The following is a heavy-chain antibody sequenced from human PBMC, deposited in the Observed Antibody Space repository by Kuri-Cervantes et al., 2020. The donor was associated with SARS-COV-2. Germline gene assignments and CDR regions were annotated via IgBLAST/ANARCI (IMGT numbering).Heavy chain of an antibody. D-gene: IGHD4-17*01. V-gene: IGHV3-30*03. CDR2: ISYDGSNK. CDR3: ARDLRPLELYYYYGMDV. CDR1: GFTFSSYG. Sequence: LSLTCAASGFTFSSYGMHWVRQAPGKGLEWVAVISYDGSNKYYADSVKGRFTISRDNSKNTLYLQMNSLRAEDTAVYYCARDLRPLELYYYYGMDVWGQGTTVTVSS. J-gene: IGHJ6*02.